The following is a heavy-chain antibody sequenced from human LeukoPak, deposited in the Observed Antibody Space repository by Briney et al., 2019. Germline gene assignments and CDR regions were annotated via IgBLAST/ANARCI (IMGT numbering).Heavy chain of an antibody. CDR3: ARVGTGFDY. CDR2: ISYDGSNK. V-gene: IGHV3-30*03. CDR1: GFTFSTYA. J-gene: IGHJ4*02. D-gene: IGHD1-1*01. Sequence: GGSLRLSCAASGFTFSTYAMHWVRQAPGRGLEWVAVISYDGSNKYHADSVKGRFTISRDNSKNTLYLQMNSLRAEDAAVYYCARVGTGFDYWGQGTLVTVSS.